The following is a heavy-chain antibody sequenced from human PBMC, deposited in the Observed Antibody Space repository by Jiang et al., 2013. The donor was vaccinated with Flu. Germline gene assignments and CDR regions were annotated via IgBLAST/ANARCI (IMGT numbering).Heavy chain of an antibody. CDR2: INPSGGST. Sequence: GAEVKKPGASVKVSCKASGYTFTSYYMHWVRQAPGQGLECMGIINPSGGSTSYAQKFQGRVTMTRDTSTSTVYMELSSLRSEDTAVYYCARDTSAADTFWWFDPWGQGTLVTVSS. J-gene: IGHJ5*02. V-gene: IGHV1-46*01. CDR1: GYTFTSYY. CDR3: ARDTSAADTFWWFDP. D-gene: IGHD6-13*01.